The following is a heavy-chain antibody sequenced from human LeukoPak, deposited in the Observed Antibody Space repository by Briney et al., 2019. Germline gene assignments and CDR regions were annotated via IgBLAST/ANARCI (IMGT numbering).Heavy chain of an antibody. V-gene: IGHV1-2*06. Sequence: ASVKVSYKTSGYTFICYYIHWVRQAPGQGLEGMGRINPNSGDTNYEQKFQGRVTVTRDTSISTAYVELSSLRSDDTAVYYCAREGGAVAGTVADYWGQGTLVTVSS. CDR3: AREGGAVAGTVADY. CDR1: GYTFICYY. CDR2: INPNSGDT. J-gene: IGHJ4*02. D-gene: IGHD6-19*01.